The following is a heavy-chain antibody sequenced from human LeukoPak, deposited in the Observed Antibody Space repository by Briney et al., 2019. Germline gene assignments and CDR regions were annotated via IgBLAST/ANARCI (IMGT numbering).Heavy chain of an antibody. CDR2: INPNSGGT. D-gene: IGHD2-15*01. CDR1: GYTFTGYY. V-gene: IGHV1-2*06. Sequence: ASVKVSCKASGYTFTGYYMHWVRQAPGQGLEWMGRINPNSGGTNYAQKFQGRVTMTRDTSISTAYMELSRLRSDDTAVYYCARSRWLSSRAYCSGGSCYYYYWGQGTLVTVSS. J-gene: IGHJ4*02. CDR3: ARSRWLSSRAYCSGGSCYYYY.